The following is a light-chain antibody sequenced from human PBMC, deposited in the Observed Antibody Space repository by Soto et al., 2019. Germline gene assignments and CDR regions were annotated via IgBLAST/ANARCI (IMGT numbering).Light chain of an antibody. V-gene: IGKV1-8*01. CDR2: AAS. Sequence: AIRMTQSPSSLSASTGDRVTITCRASQGISSDLAWYQQKPGKAPKLLIYAASTLQSGVPSRFSGSGSGTDFTLTISCLQSDDFATYYCQHYNSYSEAFGQGTKVDIK. CDR3: QHYNSYSEA. CDR1: QGISSD. J-gene: IGKJ1*01.